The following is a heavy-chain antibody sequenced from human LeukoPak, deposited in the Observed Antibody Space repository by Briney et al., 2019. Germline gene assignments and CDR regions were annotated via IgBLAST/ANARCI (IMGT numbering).Heavy chain of an antibody. CDR3: ARGIAVAGKGPYGMDV. Sequence: SETLSLTCAVYGGSFSGYYWSWIRQPPGKGLEWIGEINHSGSTNYNPSLKSRVTISVDTSKNQFSLKLSSVTAADTAVYYCARGIAVAGKGPYGMDVWGQGTTVTVSS. CDR1: GGSFSGYY. CDR2: INHSGST. V-gene: IGHV4-34*01. D-gene: IGHD6-19*01. J-gene: IGHJ6*02.